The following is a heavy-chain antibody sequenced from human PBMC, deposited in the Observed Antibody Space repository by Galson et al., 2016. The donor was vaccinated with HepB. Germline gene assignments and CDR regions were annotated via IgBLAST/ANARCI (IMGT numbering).Heavy chain of an antibody. CDR3: ARELDHSFYFDY. Sequence: SVKVSCKAPGYTFNTYNMHWVRQAPGHGLEWMGIIKPSGGNTIYAQKFQDRVTMTRDTSTSTVYMELISLRSEDTAVYYCARELDHSFYFDYWGQGTLLTVSS. CDR1: GYTFNTYN. V-gene: IGHV1-46*02. CDR2: IKPSGGNT. J-gene: IGHJ4*02. D-gene: IGHD1-14*01.